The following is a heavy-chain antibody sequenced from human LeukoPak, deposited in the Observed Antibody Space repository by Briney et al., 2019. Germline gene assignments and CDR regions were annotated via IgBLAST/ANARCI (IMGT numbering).Heavy chain of an antibody. Sequence: ASVKVSCKASGYTFTGYYMHWVRQAPGQGLEWMGWINPNSGGTNYAQKFQGRVTMTRDTSISTAYMELSRLRSDDTAVYYCARVLVVPAAITGSFDYWGQGTLVTVSS. J-gene: IGHJ4*02. CDR1: GYTFTGYY. V-gene: IGHV1-2*02. D-gene: IGHD2-2*02. CDR2: INPNSGGT. CDR3: ARVLVVPAAITGSFDY.